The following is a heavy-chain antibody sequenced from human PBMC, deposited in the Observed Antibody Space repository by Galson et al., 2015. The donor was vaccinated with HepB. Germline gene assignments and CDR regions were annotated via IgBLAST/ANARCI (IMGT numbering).Heavy chain of an antibody. Sequence: SVKVSCKASGYTFSGYYIHWVRQAPGQGLQWMGWVNPNSGATHSALRFRDRVTLTRGTSTNTAFLEVTSLTSDDTAFYYCARGKMRTTWAAPICDFWGQGTLVTVSS. J-gene: IGHJ4*02. CDR3: ARGKMRTTWAAPICDF. V-gene: IGHV1-2*02. D-gene: IGHD2-2*02. CDR2: VNPNSGAT. CDR1: GYTFSGYY.